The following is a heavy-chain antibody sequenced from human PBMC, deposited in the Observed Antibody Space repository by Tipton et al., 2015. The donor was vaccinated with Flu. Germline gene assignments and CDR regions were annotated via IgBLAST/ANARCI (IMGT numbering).Heavy chain of an antibody. Sequence: SLRLSCAASGFNFGGYGMHWVRQAPGKGLDWVAGIRYDGSDEYYADSVKGRFTISRDNSKNTLYLQMDSLRDEDMAIYYCARSIWPPGHSRGSFDLWGQGTRVTVSS. V-gene: IGHV3-33*01. CDR2: IRYDGSDE. CDR3: ARSIWPPGHSRGSFDL. CDR1: GFNFGGYG. J-gene: IGHJ4*02. D-gene: IGHD6-19*01.